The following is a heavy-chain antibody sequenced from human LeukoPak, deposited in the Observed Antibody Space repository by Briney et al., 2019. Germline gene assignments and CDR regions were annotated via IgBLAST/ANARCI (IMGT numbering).Heavy chain of an antibody. V-gene: IGHV3-30-3*01. CDR1: GFTFRNYW. CDR2: ISYDGSNK. D-gene: IGHD5-18*01. CDR3: AGRVTGYSSGYVY. J-gene: IGHJ4*02. Sequence: GGSLRLSCAASGFTFRNYWMSWVRQAPGKGLEWVAVISYDGSNKYYADSVKGRFTISRDNSENIVYLQMNNLRAEDTAVYYCAGRVTGYSSGYVYWGQGTLVTVSS.